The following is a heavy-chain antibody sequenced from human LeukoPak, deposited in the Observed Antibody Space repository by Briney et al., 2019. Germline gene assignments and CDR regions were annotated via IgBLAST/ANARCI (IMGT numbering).Heavy chain of an antibody. V-gene: IGHV3-21*01. CDR2: ISSSSSYI. D-gene: IGHD3-22*01. CDR3: ARDFDSSGYHPGRLDY. J-gene: IGHJ4*02. CDR1: GFTFSSYS. Sequence: GGSLRLSCAASGFTFSSYSMNWVRQAPGKGLEWVSSISSSSSYIYYADSVKGRFTISRGNSKNTLYLQMNSLRAEDTAVYYCARDFDSSGYHPGRLDYWGQGTLVTVSS.